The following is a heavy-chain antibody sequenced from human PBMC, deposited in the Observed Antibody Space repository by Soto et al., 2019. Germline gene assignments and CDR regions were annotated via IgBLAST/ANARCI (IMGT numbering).Heavy chain of an antibody. CDR2: INHSGST. V-gene: IGHV4-34*01. D-gene: IGHD1-26*01. CDR3: ARGGGDSGTNWFDP. Sequence: PSETLSLTCAVYGGSFSGYYWSWIRQPPGKGLEWIGEINHSGSTNYNPSLKSRVTISVDTSKNQFSLKLSSVTAADTAVYYCARGGGDSGTNWFDPWGQGTLVTVSS. J-gene: IGHJ5*02. CDR1: GGSFSGYY.